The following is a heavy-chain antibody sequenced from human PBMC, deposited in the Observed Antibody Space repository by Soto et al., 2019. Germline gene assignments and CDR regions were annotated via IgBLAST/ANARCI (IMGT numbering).Heavy chain of an antibody. D-gene: IGHD6-6*01. Sequence: GGTLRLSCAASGFTFSSFEMNWVRRAPGKGLEWVSYISNSGRIIYYADSVKGRFTISRDDAKNSLYLQMNSLRAEDTAVYYCAREWGTSIAAAFDYWGQGTLVTVSS. CDR2: ISNSGRII. CDR3: AREWGTSIAAAFDY. CDR1: GFTFSSFE. J-gene: IGHJ4*02. V-gene: IGHV3-48*03.